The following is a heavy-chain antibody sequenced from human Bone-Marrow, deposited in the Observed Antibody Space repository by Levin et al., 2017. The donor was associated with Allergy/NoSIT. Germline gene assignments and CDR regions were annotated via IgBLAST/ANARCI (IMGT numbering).Heavy chain of an antibody. V-gene: IGHV5-10-1*01. D-gene: IGHD3-16*01. CDR1: GYNFPSYW. CDR2: IDPSDSYT. J-gene: IGHJ6*03. Sequence: GESLKISCKGSGYNFPSYWINWVRQMPGRGLEWLGRIDPSDSYTHYSPSFQGHVTISVDPSISTAYLQWSSLQASDTAIYYCAGLGMEDTEYYMDVWDKGTTVTVTS. CDR3: AGLGMEDTEYYMDV.